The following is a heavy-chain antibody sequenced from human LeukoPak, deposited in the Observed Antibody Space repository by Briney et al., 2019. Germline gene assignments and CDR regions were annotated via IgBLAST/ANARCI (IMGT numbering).Heavy chain of an antibody. CDR3: ARGSNSVYYFNVVAPYYFDY. V-gene: IGHV1-69*05. CDR2: IIPIFGTA. Sequence: ASVKVSCKASGGTFISYAISWVRQAPGQGLEWMGGIIPIFGTANYAQKFQGRVTITTDESTSTAYMELSSLRSDDTAVYYCARGSNSVYYFNVVAPYYFDYWGQGTLVTVSS. J-gene: IGHJ4*02. D-gene: IGHD3-22*01. CDR1: GGTFISYA.